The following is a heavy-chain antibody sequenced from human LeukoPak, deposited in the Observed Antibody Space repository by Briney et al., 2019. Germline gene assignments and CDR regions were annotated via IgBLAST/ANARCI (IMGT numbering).Heavy chain of an antibody. Sequence: PGGSLRLSCAASGFTVSSNYVSWVRQAPGKGLEWVSVIYSGGSTYYADSVEGRFTISRDNSKNTLYLQMNSLRAEDTAVYYCASSADNYDILTGYPDAFDIWGQGTMVTVSS. CDR2: IYSGGST. V-gene: IGHV3-66*01. J-gene: IGHJ3*02. CDR3: ASSADNYDILTGYPDAFDI. D-gene: IGHD3-9*01. CDR1: GFTVSSNY.